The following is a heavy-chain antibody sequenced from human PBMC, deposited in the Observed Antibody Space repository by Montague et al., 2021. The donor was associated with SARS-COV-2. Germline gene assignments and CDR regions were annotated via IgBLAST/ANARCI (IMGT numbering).Heavy chain of an antibody. CDR2: INHRGTS. CDR1: GGSFSDYY. J-gene: IGHJ4*02. CDR3: ARGRQHFNMIVVVMTGGEYYFDY. V-gene: IGHV4-34*01. D-gene: IGHD3-22*01. Sequence: SETLSLTCAVYGGSFSDYYRSWTRQPPGKGLEWIGEINHRGTSNYNPSLKSRVSISVDTSKNQFSLYLSSVTAADTAVYYCARGRQHFNMIVVVMTGGEYYFDYWGQGTLVTVSS.